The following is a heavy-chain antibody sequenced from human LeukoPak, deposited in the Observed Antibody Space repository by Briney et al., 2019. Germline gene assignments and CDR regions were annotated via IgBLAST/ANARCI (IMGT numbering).Heavy chain of an antibody. J-gene: IGHJ5*02. CDR3: VKVWDIVVVPA. D-gene: IGHD2-2*01. V-gene: IGHV3-30-3*01. CDR2: ISYDGSNK. Sequence: GGSLRLSCAASGFTFSSYAMHWVRQAPGKGLEWVAVISYDGSNKYYADSVKGRFTISRDNSKNTLYLQMNSLRAEDTAVYYCVKVWDIVVVPAWGQGTLVTVSS. CDR1: GFTFSSYA.